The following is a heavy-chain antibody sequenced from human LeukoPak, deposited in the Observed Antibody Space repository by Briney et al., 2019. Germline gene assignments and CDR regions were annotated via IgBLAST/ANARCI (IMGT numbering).Heavy chain of an antibody. J-gene: IGHJ4*02. Sequence: GGSLRLSCAASEFTFSSYEMNWVRQAPGKGLEWVSYISSSASIIYYADSVKGRFTISRDNAKNSLYLQTNSLRAEDTAVYYCARAVGATVYFDYWGQGTLVTVSS. CDR2: ISSSASII. D-gene: IGHD1-26*01. CDR1: EFTFSSYE. CDR3: ARAVGATVYFDY. V-gene: IGHV3-48*03.